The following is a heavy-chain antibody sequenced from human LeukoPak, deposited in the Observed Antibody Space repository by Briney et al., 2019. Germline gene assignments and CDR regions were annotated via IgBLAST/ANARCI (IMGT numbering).Heavy chain of an antibody. D-gene: IGHD2-8*01. CDR1: EFTFSSYA. Sequence: GGSLRLSCAASEFTFSSYAMDWVRQAPGKGLEWVSAISASGGSTYYADSVKGRFSISRDNSKNTLYLQMNSLRAEDTAVYYCAKDQDANYFDYWGQGTLDTVSS. V-gene: IGHV3-23*01. J-gene: IGHJ4*02. CDR3: AKDQDANYFDY. CDR2: ISASGGST.